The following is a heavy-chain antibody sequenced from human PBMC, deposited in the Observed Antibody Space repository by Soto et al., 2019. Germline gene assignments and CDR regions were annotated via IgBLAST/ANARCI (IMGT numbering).Heavy chain of an antibody. V-gene: IGHV3-23*01. Sequence: EVQLLEAGGGLVQPGGSLRLSCAASGFSFRDYGLSWVRQAPGKGLEWLSAIIGNGDTTYYADSVRGRFTISRDNSKNTLYLQLNDLGAEDTAIYYCAKDYDYGDSLPFDYWGQGTLVTASS. CDR3: AKDYDYGDSLPFDY. CDR2: IIGNGDTT. D-gene: IGHD4-17*01. J-gene: IGHJ4*02. CDR1: GFSFRDYG.